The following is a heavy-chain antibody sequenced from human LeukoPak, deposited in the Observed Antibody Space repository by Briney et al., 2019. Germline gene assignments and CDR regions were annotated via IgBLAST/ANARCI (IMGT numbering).Heavy chain of an antibody. D-gene: IGHD5-12*01. Sequence: PSETLSLTCTVSGDSISSGGNYWSWLRQHPGKGLEWIGYIYYSGSTYYNPSLKSRLTISVYTSKNQFSLKLSSVTAADTAVYYCARWGNSGYASGYFDYWGQGTLVTVSS. V-gene: IGHV4-31*03. CDR2: IYYSGST. CDR3: ARWGNSGYASGYFDY. CDR1: GDSISSGGNY. J-gene: IGHJ4*02.